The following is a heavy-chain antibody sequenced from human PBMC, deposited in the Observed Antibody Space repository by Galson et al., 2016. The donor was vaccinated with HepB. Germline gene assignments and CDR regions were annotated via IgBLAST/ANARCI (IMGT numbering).Heavy chain of an antibody. CDR2: INYSGGS. CDR3: ARGRRRGYSVAVDY. J-gene: IGHJ4*02. CDR1: GDSLRNYF. V-gene: IGHV4-34*01. D-gene: IGHD5/OR15-5a*01. Sequence: SETLSLTCAVYGDSLRNYFWSWFRQPPGKGLEWVADINYSGGSNYNPSLKSRVTISIEKSKFQFSLNLTSVTAADTAVCFCARGRRRGYSVAVDYWGQGTLVSVSS.